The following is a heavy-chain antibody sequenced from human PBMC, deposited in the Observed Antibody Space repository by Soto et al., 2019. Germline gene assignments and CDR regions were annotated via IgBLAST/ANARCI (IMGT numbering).Heavy chain of an antibody. CDR2: IYYSGST. J-gene: IGHJ5*02. CDR1: GGSVSSGSYY. D-gene: IGHD6-19*01. V-gene: IGHV4-61*01. Sequence: SETLSLTCTVSGGSVSSGSYYWSWIRQPPGKGLEWIGYIYYSGSTNYNPSLKSRVTISVDTSKNQFSLKLSSVTAADTAVYYCARERDSSGWYNWFDPWGQGTLVTVSS. CDR3: ARERDSSGWYNWFDP.